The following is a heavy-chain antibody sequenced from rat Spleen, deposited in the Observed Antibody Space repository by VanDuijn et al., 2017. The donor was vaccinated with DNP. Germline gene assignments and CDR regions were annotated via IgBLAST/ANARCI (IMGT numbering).Heavy chain of an antibody. CDR2: IWGDGST. Sequence: QVQMKETGPGLVQTTRTLSVTCTVSGFSLTSYGVHWVRQAPGKGLEWMGIIWGDGSTNYNSALKSRLSISRDTSKSQVFLKRNSLQTDDTGVYYCAEETTGVYWGQGVMVTVSS. CDR1: GFSLTSYG. CDR3: AEETTGVY. D-gene: IGHD1-1*01. V-gene: IGHV2-77*01. J-gene: IGHJ2*01.